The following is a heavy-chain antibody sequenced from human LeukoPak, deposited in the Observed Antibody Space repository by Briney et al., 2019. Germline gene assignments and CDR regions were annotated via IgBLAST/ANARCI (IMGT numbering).Heavy chain of an antibody. J-gene: IGHJ4*02. CDR1: GDSISSSASY. D-gene: IGHD5-18*01. Sequence: SETLSLTCTVSGDSISSSASYWGWVRQPPGQGLEWIGSVYYSGSTHYNPSLKSRVTMSVDTSKNQFSLKLSSVTAEDTAVYYCARRGYNYRDFDYWGQGTLVIVSS. CDR2: VYYSGST. CDR3: ARRGYNYRDFDY. V-gene: IGHV4-39*01.